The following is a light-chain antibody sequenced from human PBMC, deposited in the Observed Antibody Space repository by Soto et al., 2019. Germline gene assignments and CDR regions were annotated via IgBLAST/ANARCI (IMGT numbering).Light chain of an antibody. CDR2: GAS. CDR3: QQYGSSPLGT. J-gene: IGKJ3*01. CDR1: QSVSSSY. Sequence: EIVLTQSPGTLSLSPGERATLSCRASQSVSSSYLAWYQQKPGQAPRLLIYGASSRATGIPDRFSGSGSGTDFTLTISRLEPEDFAVYYCQQYGSSPLGTFGPGTRWIS. V-gene: IGKV3-20*01.